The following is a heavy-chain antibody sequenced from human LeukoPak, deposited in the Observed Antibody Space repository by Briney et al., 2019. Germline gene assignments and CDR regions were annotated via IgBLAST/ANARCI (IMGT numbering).Heavy chain of an antibody. V-gene: IGHV3-53*04. CDR3: ASHVRLLDPMRWRDP. J-gene: IGHJ5*02. CDR1: GLSFSSYA. Sequence: GGTLCLSCAVSGLSFSSYARSWVRQAPGKGLEWVSVIYSGGSTYYTDSLKSRVTISGHTSKNTLSLQMSTLRAADTAVYYCASHVRLLDPMRWRDPWGEGPRDPVSS. D-gene: IGHD3-3*01. CDR2: IYSGGST.